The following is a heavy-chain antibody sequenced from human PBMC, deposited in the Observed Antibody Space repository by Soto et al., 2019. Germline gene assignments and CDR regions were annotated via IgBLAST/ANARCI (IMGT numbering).Heavy chain of an antibody. CDR2: INPNNGGT. J-gene: IGHJ5*01. CDR3: ARAKTVAFLPAGVGS. CDR1: GYTFAGCF. V-gene: IGHV1-2*02. D-gene: IGHD2-2*01. Sequence: ASVKVSCKASGYTFAGCFMHWVRQAPGQGLEWMGWINPNNGGTNYAQKFRGRVTMTRDTSITTAYMELSRLRSDDTAVYYCARAKTVAFLPAGVGSWGQGTLVTVSS.